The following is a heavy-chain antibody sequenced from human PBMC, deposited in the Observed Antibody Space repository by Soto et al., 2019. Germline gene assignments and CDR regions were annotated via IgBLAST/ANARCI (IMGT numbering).Heavy chain of an antibody. CDR3: AREYGGSSSSEMMYYYGMDV. CDR1: GGTFSSYA. J-gene: IGHJ6*02. Sequence: QVQLVQSGAEVKKPGSSVKVSCKASGGTFSSYAISWVRQAPGQGLEWIGGIIPIFGTANYAQKFQGRVTIAADESTSTAYMELSSLRSEDTAVYYCAREYGGSSSSEMMYYYGMDVWGQGTTLTVSS. D-gene: IGHD6-6*01. V-gene: IGHV1-69*12. CDR2: IIPIFGTA.